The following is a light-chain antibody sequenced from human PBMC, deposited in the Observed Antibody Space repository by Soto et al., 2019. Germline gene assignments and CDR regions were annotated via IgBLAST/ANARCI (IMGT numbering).Light chain of an antibody. Sequence: QSVLTQPPSASGTPGRGFTSPGLEAASNIGSNYVYWHQQLPGTAPKLLIYRNNQRPSGVPDRFSGSKSGTSASLAISGLRSEDEADYYCAAWDDSLSGYVFGTGTKLTVL. CDR2: RNN. V-gene: IGLV1-47*01. CDR3: AAWDDSLSGYV. CDR1: ASNIGSNY. J-gene: IGLJ1*01.